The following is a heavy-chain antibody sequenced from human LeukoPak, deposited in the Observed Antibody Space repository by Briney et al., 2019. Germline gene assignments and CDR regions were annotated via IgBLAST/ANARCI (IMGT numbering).Heavy chain of an antibody. Sequence: SETLSLTGTVSGGSVSSGSYYWSWIRQPPGKGLEWIGYIYYSGSTNYNPSLKSRVTISVDTSKNQFSLKLSSVTAADTAVYYCARGTLDSSSWYVILRDFDYWGQGTLVTVSS. CDR2: IYYSGST. V-gene: IGHV4-61*01. CDR3: ARGTLDSSSWYVILRDFDY. D-gene: IGHD6-13*01. CDR1: GGSVSSGSYY. J-gene: IGHJ4*02.